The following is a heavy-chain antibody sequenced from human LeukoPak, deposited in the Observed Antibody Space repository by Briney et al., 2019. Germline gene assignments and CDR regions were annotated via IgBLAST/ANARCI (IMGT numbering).Heavy chain of an antibody. CDR2: ISSSSSYI. V-gene: IGHV3-21*01. Sequence: GGSLRLSCAASGFTFSSYSMNWVRQAPGKGLEWVSSISSSSSYIYYADSVKGRFTISRDNAKNSLYLQMNSLRAEDTAVYYCASPFPLGATGGGIDYWGQGTLVTVSS. CDR3: ASPFPLGATGGGIDY. D-gene: IGHD1-26*01. CDR1: GFTFSSYS. J-gene: IGHJ4*02.